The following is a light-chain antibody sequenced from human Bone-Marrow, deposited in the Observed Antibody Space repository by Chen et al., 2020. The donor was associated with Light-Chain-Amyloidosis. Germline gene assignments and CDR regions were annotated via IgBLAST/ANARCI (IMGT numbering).Light chain of an antibody. J-gene: IGLJ3*02. V-gene: IGLV3-21*02. CDR3: QVWDRSSDRPV. Sequence: SYVLTQPSSVSVAPGQTATIASGGNNIGSTSVHWYQQTPGQAPLLVVYDDSDRPSGIPERLSGSNAGNTATLTISRVEAGDEAAYYCQVWDRSSDRPVFGGGTKLTVL. CDR2: DDS. CDR1: NIGSTS.